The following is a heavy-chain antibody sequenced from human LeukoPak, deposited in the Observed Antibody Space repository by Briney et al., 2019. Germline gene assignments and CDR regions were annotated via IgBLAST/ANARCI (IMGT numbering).Heavy chain of an antibody. CDR2: IYPGDSDV. Sequence: GESLKISCEGSGFHFTNYWIGWVRQMPGKGLEWMGIIYPGDSDVKYSPSFQGQVTISADKSASTAYLQWGSLKASDTAMYYCACPADYIFYWGQGTPVTVSS. D-gene: IGHD4-11*01. CDR3: ACPADYIFY. J-gene: IGHJ4*02. CDR1: GFHFTNYW. V-gene: IGHV5-51*01.